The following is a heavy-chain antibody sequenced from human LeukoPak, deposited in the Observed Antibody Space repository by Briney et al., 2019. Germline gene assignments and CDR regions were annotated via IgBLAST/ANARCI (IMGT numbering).Heavy chain of an antibody. J-gene: IGHJ4*02. CDR2: IFYSGST. V-gene: IGHV4-59*01. CDR1: GGSIRSYY. D-gene: IGHD3-10*01. Sequence: SETLSLTCTVSGGSIRSYYWSWIRQPPGKGLEWMGYIFYSGSTNYNPSLRSRVTISVDTSKNQFSLKLSSVTAADTAVYYCARGYYGSGSFFDYWGQGTLVTVSS. CDR3: ARGYYGSGSFFDY.